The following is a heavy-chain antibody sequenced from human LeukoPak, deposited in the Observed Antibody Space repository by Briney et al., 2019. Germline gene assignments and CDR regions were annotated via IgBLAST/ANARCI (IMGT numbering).Heavy chain of an antibody. V-gene: IGHV3-23*01. D-gene: IGHD1-26*01. J-gene: IGHJ4*02. CDR3: AKDPYSGSQLLDY. CDR2: ISSGGGST. CDR1: GFTFSSHA. Sequence: GGSLRLSCAASGFTFSSHAMSWVRQAPGKGLEWVSSISSGGGSTYYADSVKGRFTISRDNSKNTLYLQMNSLRAEDMAVYYCAKDPYSGSQLLDYWGQGTLVTVSS.